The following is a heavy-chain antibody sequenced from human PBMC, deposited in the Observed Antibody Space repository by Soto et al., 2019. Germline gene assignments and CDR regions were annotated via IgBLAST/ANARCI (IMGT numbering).Heavy chain of an antibody. V-gene: IGHV4-31*03. CDR1: GGSISSGGYY. CDR2: IYYSGST. J-gene: IGHJ6*02. D-gene: IGHD3-10*01. Sequence: QVQLQESGPGLVKPSQTLSLTCTVSGGSISSGGYYWSWIRQHPGKGLAWIGYIYYSGSTYYNPSLKSRVTISVDTSKNEVSLKLSSVTAADTAVYYCARTMVRTLDYYYGMDVWGQGTTVTVSS. CDR3: ARTMVRTLDYYYGMDV.